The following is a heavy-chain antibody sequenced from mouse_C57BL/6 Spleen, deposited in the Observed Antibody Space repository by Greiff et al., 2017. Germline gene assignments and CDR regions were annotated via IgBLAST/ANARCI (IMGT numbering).Heavy chain of an antibody. D-gene: IGHD1-1*01. CDR1: GYSFTGYY. V-gene: IGHV1-42*01. CDR3: ARARLYGSSYGYAMDC. J-gene: IGHJ4*01. CDR2: INPSTGGT. Sequence: EVQLQQSGPELVKPGASVKISCKASGYSFTGYYMNWVKQSPEKRLEWIGEINPSTGGTTYNQKFKSKGILTVDKSSSTAYMQLKSLTSEDSAVYYYARARLYGSSYGYAMDCWGQGTSVTVSS.